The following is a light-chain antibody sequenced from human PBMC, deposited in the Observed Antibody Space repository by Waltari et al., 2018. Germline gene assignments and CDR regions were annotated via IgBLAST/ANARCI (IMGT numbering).Light chain of an antibody. Sequence: QSALTQPASVSGSPGQSITISCTGVTSDVGGYDFISWYQQHPGEAPRLILYEVTIRPSGVSTRFSGSQSGTTASLAISGLQAEDEASYYCTSYTAKTLLFGGGTKLTVL. CDR2: EVT. CDR3: TSYTAKTLL. CDR1: TSDVGGYDF. J-gene: IGLJ2*01. V-gene: IGLV2-14*03.